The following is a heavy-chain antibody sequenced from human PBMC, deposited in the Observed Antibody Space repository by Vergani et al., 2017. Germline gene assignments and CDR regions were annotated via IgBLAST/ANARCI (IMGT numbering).Heavy chain of an antibody. CDR3: AKDHSRWSSGWSNGDY. CDR1: GFRFSSYG. V-gene: IGHV3-33*06. D-gene: IGHD6-19*01. Sequence: QVQLVESGGGVVQPGRSLRLSCAASGFRFSSYGMNWVRQAPGKGLEWVAVIWYDGSNKYYADSVKGRFTISRDNSKNTLYLQMNSLRAEDTAVYYCAKDHSRWSSGWSNGDYWGQGTLVTVSS. J-gene: IGHJ4*02. CDR2: IWYDGSNK.